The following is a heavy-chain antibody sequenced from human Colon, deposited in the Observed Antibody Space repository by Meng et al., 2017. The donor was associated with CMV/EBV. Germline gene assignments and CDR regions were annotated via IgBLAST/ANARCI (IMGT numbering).Heavy chain of an antibody. V-gene: IGHV3-48*03. J-gene: IGHJ4*02. CDR1: GFTFSNYE. Sequence: GESLKISCAASGFTFSNYEMNWVRQAPGKGLEWVSYISSSGSTIYYADSVKGRFTISRDNAKNSLYLQMNSLRAEDTAVYYCAKEWAPHEHFDYWGQGTLVTVSS. CDR3: AKEWAPHEHFDY. CDR2: ISSSGSTI.